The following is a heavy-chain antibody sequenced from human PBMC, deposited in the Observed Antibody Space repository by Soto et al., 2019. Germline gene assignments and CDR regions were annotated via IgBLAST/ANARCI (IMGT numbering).Heavy chain of an antibody. D-gene: IGHD5-12*01. V-gene: IGHV1-69*09. CDR3: ATAACAATWGYPAHNLDH. J-gene: IGHJ4*02. Sequence: QGQLVQSAAEVTKPSSSVKVSCKTSGGTFVRHVLTWVRQAPGQGPEWMGKINPLSGISNYAQKFQDRVTFSADKDSSTAYMALSSLRSDDTAVYYCATAACAATWGYPAHNLDHWGPGTLVTVSS. CDR1: GGTFVRHV. CDR2: INPLSGIS.